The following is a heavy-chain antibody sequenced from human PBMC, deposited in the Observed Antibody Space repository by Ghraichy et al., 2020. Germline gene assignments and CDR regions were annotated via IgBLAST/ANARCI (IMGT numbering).Heavy chain of an antibody. D-gene: IGHD3-16*01. CDR3: ARDRGHSDYVFGNFDL. CDR1: GGSIRSYF. V-gene: IGHV4-59*01. CDR2: FYYSGST. J-gene: IGHJ4*02. Sequence: SETLSLTCSVSGGSIRSYFWSWIRQPPGKGLEWIGCFYYSGSTNYNPSLKSRVTISVDTSKNQFSLRLNSVTAADTAVYYCARDRGHSDYVFGNFDLLGQGALVTVSS.